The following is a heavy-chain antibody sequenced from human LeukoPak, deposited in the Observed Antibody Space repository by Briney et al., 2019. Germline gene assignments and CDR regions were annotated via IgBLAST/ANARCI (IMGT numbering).Heavy chain of an antibody. J-gene: IGHJ4*02. V-gene: IGHV3-33*01. CDR2: IWYDGSNK. D-gene: IGHD2-2*01. Sequence: PGRSLRLSCAASGFTFSSYGMHWVRQAPGKGLEWVAVIWYDGSNKYYADPVKGRFTISRDNSKNTLYLQMNSLRAEDTAVYYCARDVHIVVVPAALWGGSYYFDYWGQGTLSPSPQ. CDR3: ARDVHIVVVPAALWGGSYYFDY. CDR1: GFTFSSYG.